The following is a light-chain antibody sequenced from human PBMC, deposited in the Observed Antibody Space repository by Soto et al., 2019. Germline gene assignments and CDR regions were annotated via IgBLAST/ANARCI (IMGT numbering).Light chain of an antibody. CDR3: LSYDSSLSGSV. CDR1: SSNIGAGYD. J-gene: IGLJ3*02. Sequence: QSVLTQPPSVSGAPGQRVTISCTGSSSNIGAGYDVHWYQQLPGTAPKLLIYGNSNRPSGVPDRFSGSKSGTSASLAITGLQAEDEADYYCLSYDSSLSGSVFVGGTKLTVL. V-gene: IGLV1-40*01. CDR2: GNS.